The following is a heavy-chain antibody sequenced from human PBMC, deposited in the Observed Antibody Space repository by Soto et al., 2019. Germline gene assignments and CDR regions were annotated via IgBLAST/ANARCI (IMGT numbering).Heavy chain of an antibody. CDR2: TYYRSKWNT. Sequence: SQTLSLTCVISGDSVSSNSAAWNWIRQSPSRGLEWLGRTYYRSKWNTDSAVSMKNRITITPDTSKNLFYLQLASVTPEDTAVYYCERQPIATRALYGLDVWGQGTTVTVYS. CDR3: ERQPIATRALYGLDV. J-gene: IGHJ6*02. CDR1: GDSVSSNSAA. V-gene: IGHV6-1*01.